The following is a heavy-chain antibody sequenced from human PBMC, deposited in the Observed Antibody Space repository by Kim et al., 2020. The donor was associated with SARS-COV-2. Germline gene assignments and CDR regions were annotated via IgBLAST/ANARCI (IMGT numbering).Heavy chain of an antibody. D-gene: IGHD3-16*02. Sequence: SETLSLTCTVSGDSLSSDYWSWNRQPAGKGLEWIGRIYTSGRTNYNPSLQSRVTMSVHMSKNQFSLKLSSVTAADTAVYYCASALGHWGQGSLVNFSS. V-gene: IGHV4-4*07. CDR3: ASALGH. CDR2: IYTSGRT. J-gene: IGHJ4*02. CDR1: GDSLSSDY.